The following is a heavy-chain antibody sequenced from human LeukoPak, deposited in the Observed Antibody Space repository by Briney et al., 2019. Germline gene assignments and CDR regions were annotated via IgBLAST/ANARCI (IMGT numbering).Heavy chain of an antibody. CDR2: ISGRSTYM. V-gene: IGHV3-21*01. CDR3: ARDFGDSYGYTYFDY. J-gene: IGHJ4*02. D-gene: IGHD5-18*01. CDR1: GFTFSSHS. Sequence: VGALRLSCVASGFTFSSHSIIWIRQAPGMGLEWVSSISGRSTYMYYADSVKGRFTISRDNAKNSLYLQMNSLRAEDTAVYYCARDFGDSYGYTYFDYWGQRTLVTAYS.